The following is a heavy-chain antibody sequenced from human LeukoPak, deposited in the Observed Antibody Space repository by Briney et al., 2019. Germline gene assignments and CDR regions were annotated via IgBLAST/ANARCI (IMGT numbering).Heavy chain of an antibody. J-gene: IGHJ4*02. Sequence: PGESLKISCKGSGYSFTSYWIGWVRQMPGKGLEWMGIIYPGDSDTRYSPSFQGQVTISADKSISTAYLQWSSLKASDTAMYYCARLSYYDSSVKSRSYFDYWGQGTLVTVSS. D-gene: IGHD3-22*01. V-gene: IGHV5-51*01. CDR2: IYPGDSDT. CDR1: GYSFTSYW. CDR3: ARLSYYDSSVKSRSYFDY.